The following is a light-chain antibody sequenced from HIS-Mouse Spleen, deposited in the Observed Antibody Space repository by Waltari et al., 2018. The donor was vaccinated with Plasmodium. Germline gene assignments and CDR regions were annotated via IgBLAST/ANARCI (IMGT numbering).Light chain of an antibody. V-gene: IGLV3-10*01. J-gene: IGLJ3*02. CDR3: YSTDSSGNHRV. CDR1: EFPKNY. CDR2: EDS. Sequence: SYELTQPPSVSVSPGQTARIPCSGDEFPKNYAYWYQQKSGQAPVLVIYEDSKRPSGIPERFSGSSSGTMATLTISGAQVEDEADYYCYSTDSSGNHRVFGGGTKLTVL.